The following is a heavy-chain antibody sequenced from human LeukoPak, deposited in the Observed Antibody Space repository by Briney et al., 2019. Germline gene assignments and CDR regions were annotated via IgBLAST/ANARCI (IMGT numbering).Heavy chain of an antibody. V-gene: IGHV3-48*03. CDR2: ISSSGSTI. CDR1: GFTFSSYE. D-gene: IGHD3-10*01. J-gene: IGHJ4*02. Sequence: GGSLRLSCAASGFTFSSYEMNWVRQAPGKGLEWVSYISSSGSTIYYADSVKGRFTISRDNAKNSLYLQMNSLRAEDTAVYHCARQGGLGFGELGYWGQGTLVTVSS. CDR3: ARQGGLGFGELGY.